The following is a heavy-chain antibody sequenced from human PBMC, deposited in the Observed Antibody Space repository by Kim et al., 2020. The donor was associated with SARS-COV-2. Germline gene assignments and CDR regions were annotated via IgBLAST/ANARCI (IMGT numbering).Heavy chain of an antibody. CDR3: ARDGADWRGPLNWFDP. V-gene: IGHV4-31*03. D-gene: IGHD1-1*01. Sequence: SETLSLTCTVSGGSISSGGYYWSWIRQHPGKGLEWIGYIYYSGSTYYNPSLKSRVTISVDTSKNQFSLKLSSVTAADTAVYYCARDGADWRGPLNWFDPWGQGTLVTVSS. CDR2: IYYSGST. J-gene: IGHJ5*02. CDR1: GGSISSGGYY.